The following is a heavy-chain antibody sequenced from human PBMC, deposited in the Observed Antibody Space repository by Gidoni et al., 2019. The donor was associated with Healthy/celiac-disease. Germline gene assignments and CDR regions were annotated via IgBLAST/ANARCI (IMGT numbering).Heavy chain of an antibody. Sequence: QVQLQESGPGLVKPSQTLSLTCTVSGGSISSGSYYWSWIRQPAGKGLEWIGRIYTSGSTNYNPSLKSRVTMSVDTSKNQFSLKLSSVTAADTAVYYCARVHIDYSNSEYYGMDVWGQGTTVTVSS. CDR3: ARVHIDYSNSEYYGMDV. CDR2: IYTSGST. V-gene: IGHV4-61*02. J-gene: IGHJ6*02. D-gene: IGHD4-4*01. CDR1: GGSISSGSYY.